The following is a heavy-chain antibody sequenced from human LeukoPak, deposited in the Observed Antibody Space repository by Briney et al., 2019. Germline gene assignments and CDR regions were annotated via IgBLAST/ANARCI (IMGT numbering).Heavy chain of an antibody. V-gene: IGHV3-21*01. CDR3: ARDGSIAVKNWFDP. Sequence: GGSLRLSCAASGFTFSSYSMNWVRQAPGKGLEWVSSISTSSIYIYYADSVKGRFTISRDNAKNSLYLQMNSLRAEDTAVYYCARDGSIAVKNWFDPWGQGTLVTVSS. CDR2: ISTSSIYI. J-gene: IGHJ5*02. D-gene: IGHD6-19*01. CDR1: GFTFSSYS.